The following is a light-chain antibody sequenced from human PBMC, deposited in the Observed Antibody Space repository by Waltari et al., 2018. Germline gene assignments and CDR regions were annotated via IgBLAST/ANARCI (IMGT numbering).Light chain of an antibody. CDR3: QQYNNWPPWT. CDR2: VAS. Sequence: EIVMTQSPATLSVSPRERATPACRASQRVGNNLAWYQQKPGQAPRLLIYVASTRATGIPPRFSCSGSGTEFALSISSLQSEDFGVYYCQQYNNWPPWTFGQGTRVEIK. V-gene: IGKV3-15*01. J-gene: IGKJ1*01. CDR1: QRVGNN.